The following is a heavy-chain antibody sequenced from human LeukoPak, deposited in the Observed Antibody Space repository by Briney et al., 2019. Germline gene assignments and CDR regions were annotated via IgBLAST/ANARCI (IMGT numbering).Heavy chain of an antibody. D-gene: IGHD3-10*01. CDR3: ARVWYYGSGSYFTNWFDP. CDR2: ICYSGST. J-gene: IGHJ5*02. V-gene: IGHV4-59*12. CDR1: GGSISSYY. Sequence: SETLSLTCTVSGGSISSYYWSWIRQPPGKGLEWIGYICYSGSTNYNPSLKSRVTISVDTSKNQFSLKLSSVTAADTAVYYCARVWYYGSGSYFTNWFDPWGPGTLVTVSS.